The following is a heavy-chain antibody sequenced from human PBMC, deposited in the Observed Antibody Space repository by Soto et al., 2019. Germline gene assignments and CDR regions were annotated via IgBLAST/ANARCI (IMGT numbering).Heavy chain of an antibody. CDR2: ISAYNGNT. V-gene: IGHV1-18*01. D-gene: IGHD6-6*01. J-gene: IGHJ5*02. CDR3: ARGEGSSSPNNLFAP. Sequence: QVQLVQSGAEVKKPGASVKVSCKASGYTFTSYGISWVRQAPGQGLEWMGWISAYNGNTNYAQKLQGRDTMTTDTSTSTASMELRSLRSDVTAVYYCARGEGSSSPNNLFAPWGQGTLVTVSS. CDR1: GYTFTSYG.